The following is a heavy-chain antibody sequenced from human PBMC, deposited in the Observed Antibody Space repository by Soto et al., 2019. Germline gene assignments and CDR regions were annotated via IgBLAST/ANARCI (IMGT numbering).Heavy chain of an antibody. D-gene: IGHD2-15*01. Sequence: QVQLVESGGGLVEPGGSLRLSCAASGFTFSDYYMYWIRQAPGKGLEWVSYISSDATTIYSADFVKGRFTISRDNAKNSLYLQMNSVRAEDTAVYYCAREGVVGPYAMDVWGQGTTVTVSS. J-gene: IGHJ6*02. CDR2: ISSDATTI. CDR1: GFTFSDYY. CDR3: AREGVVGPYAMDV. V-gene: IGHV3-11*01.